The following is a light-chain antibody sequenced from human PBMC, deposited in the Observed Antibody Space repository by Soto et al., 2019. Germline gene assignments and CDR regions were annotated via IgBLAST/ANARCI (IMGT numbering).Light chain of an antibody. J-gene: IGKJ3*01. CDR3: QQYGSSPLFI. CDR2: GAS. Sequence: EIVLTQSPGTLSLSPGERATLSCRASQSVSGSYLAWYQQKPGQAPRLLIYGASSRATGIPDRFSGSGSGTYFTLTISRLEPEDFAVYYCQQYGSSPLFIFGPGTTVDIK. CDR1: QSVSGSY. V-gene: IGKV3-20*01.